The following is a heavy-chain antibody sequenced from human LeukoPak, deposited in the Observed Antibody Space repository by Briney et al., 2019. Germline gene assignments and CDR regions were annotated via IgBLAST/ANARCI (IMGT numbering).Heavy chain of an antibody. D-gene: IGHD5-12*01. CDR1: GFTFSSHS. Sequence: GGSLRLSCAASGFTFSSHSLTWVRQAPGKGLEWVSSISTSISRTYYTDSVEGRFTISRDNSKNTLYLQMHSLGAEDTAVYYCVRDSMTITNGMDVWGQGTTVTVSS. V-gene: IGHV3-23*05. CDR2: ISTSISRT. CDR3: VRDSMTITNGMDV. J-gene: IGHJ6*02.